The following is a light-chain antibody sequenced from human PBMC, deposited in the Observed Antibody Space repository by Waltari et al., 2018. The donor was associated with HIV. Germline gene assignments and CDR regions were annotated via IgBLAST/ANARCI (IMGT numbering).Light chain of an antibody. CDR2: DVS. V-gene: IGLV2-14*01. CDR1: SSDVGGYTY. J-gene: IGLJ2*01. CDR3: SSYTSSSTVV. Sequence: QSALTQPASVSGSPGQSITISCTGTSSDVGGYTYVSWYQQHPGKAPKLMIYDVSNRPSGVSSRFSSSKSCNTASRTISGLQAEDEDDYYCSSYTSSSTVVFGGGTKLTVL.